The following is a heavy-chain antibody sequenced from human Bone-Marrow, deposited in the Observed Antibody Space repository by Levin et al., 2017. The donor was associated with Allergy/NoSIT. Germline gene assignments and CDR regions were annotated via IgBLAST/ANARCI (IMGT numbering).Heavy chain of an antibody. J-gene: IGHJ4*02. CDR3: ARDGSRYCSGGSCYNLDY. CDR1: GFTFSSYA. CDR2: ISYDGSNK. D-gene: IGHD2-15*01. Sequence: AGGSLRLSCAASGFTFSSYAMHWVRQAPGKGLEWVAVISYDGSNKYYADSVKGRFTISRDNSKNTLYLQMNSLRAEDTAVYYCARDGSRYCSGGSCYNLDYWGQGTLVTVSS. V-gene: IGHV3-30-3*01.